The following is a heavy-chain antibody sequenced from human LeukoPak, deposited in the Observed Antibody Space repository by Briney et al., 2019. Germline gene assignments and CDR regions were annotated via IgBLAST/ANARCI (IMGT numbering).Heavy chain of an antibody. D-gene: IGHD1/OR15-1a*01. Sequence: SEILSLTCTVSGDSISSHHWSWIRQPPGKGLEWVGYIYNTGSTHYNPSFKSRVTISVDTSKNQFSLKLSSVTAADTAVYYCAKQGTTSFFDNWGQGTLVTVSS. CDR1: GDSISSHH. J-gene: IGHJ4*02. CDR3: AKQGTTSFFDN. V-gene: IGHV4-59*11. CDR2: IYNTGST.